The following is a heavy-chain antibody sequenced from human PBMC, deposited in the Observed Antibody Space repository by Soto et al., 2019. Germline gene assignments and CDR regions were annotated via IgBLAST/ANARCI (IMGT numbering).Heavy chain of an antibody. Sequence: GESLKISCKGSGYSFTSHWIGWVRQMPGKGLEWMGIIYPGDSDTRYSPSFQGQVTISADKSISTAYLQWSSLKASDTAMYYCARQEIAAAGTWGQFDPWGQGTLVTVSS. CDR1: GYSFTSHW. CDR3: ARQEIAAAGTWGQFDP. CDR2: IYPGDSDT. J-gene: IGHJ5*02. D-gene: IGHD6-13*01. V-gene: IGHV5-51*01.